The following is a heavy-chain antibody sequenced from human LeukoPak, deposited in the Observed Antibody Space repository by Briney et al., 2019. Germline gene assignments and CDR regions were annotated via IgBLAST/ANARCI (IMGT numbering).Heavy chain of an antibody. J-gene: IGHJ6*02. CDR1: GGSFGGYY. CDR2: INHSGST. D-gene: IGHD3-10*01. Sequence: SETLSLTCAVYGGSFGGYYWSWIRQPPGKGLEWIGEINHSGSTNYNPSLKSRVTISVDTSKNQLSLKLSSVTAADTAVYYCARGTPFGHAISQIDYYYYYGMDVWGQGTTVTVSS. CDR3: ARGTPFGHAISQIDYYYYYGMDV. V-gene: IGHV4-34*01.